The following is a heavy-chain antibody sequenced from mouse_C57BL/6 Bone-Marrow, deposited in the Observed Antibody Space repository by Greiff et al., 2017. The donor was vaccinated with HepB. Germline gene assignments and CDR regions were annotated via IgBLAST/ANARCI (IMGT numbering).Heavy chain of an antibody. CDR1: YTFFRRVH. CDR3: SEESAVYYCAYDIGPWFAY. D-gene: IGHD2-12*01. J-gene: IGHJ3*01. V-gene: IGHV1-87*01. CDR2: GHGLEWVG. Sequence: QVHVKQSGPELARPWASVKISCQAFYTFFRRVHFAIRDTNYWMQWVKQGPGHGLEWVGAIYPGNGDTSYNQKFKGKATLTADKSSSTAYMQLSSLTSEESAVYYCAYDIGPWFAYWGQGTLVTVSA.